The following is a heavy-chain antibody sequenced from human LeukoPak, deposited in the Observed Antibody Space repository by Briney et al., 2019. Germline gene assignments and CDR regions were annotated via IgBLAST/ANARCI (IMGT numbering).Heavy chain of an antibody. CDR3: VRVMGIAVAGNYFDY. CDR2: IYHSGST. J-gene: IGHJ4*02. CDR1: GYSISSGYY. V-gene: IGHV4-38-2*01. D-gene: IGHD6-19*01. Sequence: SETLSLTCAVSGYSISSGYYWGWIRQPPGKGLEWIGSIYHSGSTYYNPSLKSRVTISVDTSKNQFSLKLSSVTAADTAVYYCVRVMGIAVAGNYFDYWGRGTLVTVSS.